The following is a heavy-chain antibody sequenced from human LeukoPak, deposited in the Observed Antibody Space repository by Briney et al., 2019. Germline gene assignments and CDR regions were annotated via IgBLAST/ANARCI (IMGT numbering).Heavy chain of an antibody. V-gene: IGHV3-23*01. CDR2: ISGSGGST. CDR1: GFTFNSYA. CDR3: ARDGRGGYFDWGH. D-gene: IGHD3-9*01. Sequence: GGSLRLSCAASGFTFNSYAMSWVRQAPGKGLEWVSAISGSGGSTYYADSVKGRFTISRDNAKNSLYLQMNSLRAEDTAVYYCARDGRGGYFDWGHWGQGTLVTVSS. J-gene: IGHJ4*02.